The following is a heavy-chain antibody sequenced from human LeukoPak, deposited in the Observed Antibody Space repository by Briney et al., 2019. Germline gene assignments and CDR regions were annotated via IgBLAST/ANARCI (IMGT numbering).Heavy chain of an antibody. CDR3: VRRDNTGWNYFDY. J-gene: IGHJ4*02. V-gene: IGHV4-59*08. Sequence: SETLSFTCTVSGGSINSHYWSWIRQPPGKGLEWIGDIYYKGNTNYNPSLKSRVTISVDTSKNHLSLKLTSVLAADTAIYYCVRRDNTGWNYFDYWGQGILVTVSS. CDR1: GGSINSHY. CDR2: IYYKGNT. D-gene: IGHD6-19*01.